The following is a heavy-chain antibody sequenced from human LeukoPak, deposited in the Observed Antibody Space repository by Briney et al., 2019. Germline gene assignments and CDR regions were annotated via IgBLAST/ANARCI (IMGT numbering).Heavy chain of an antibody. D-gene: IGHD6-6*01. Sequence: GGSLRLSCAASGFIFGSYDMNWVRQPPGRGLEWIPNIGTSGSTKNHADSVKGRFTISRDNAKNALYLQMDSLRAEDTAVYFCARAVAARLYGMDVWGQGTTVTVSS. J-gene: IGHJ6*02. CDR3: ARAVAARLYGMDV. CDR1: GFIFGSYD. V-gene: IGHV3-48*03. CDR2: IGTSGSTK.